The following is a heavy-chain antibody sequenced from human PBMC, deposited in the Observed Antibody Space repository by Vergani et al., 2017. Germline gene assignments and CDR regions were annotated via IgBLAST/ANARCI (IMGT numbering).Heavy chain of an antibody. D-gene: IGHD3-22*01. CDR1: GFTFSSYS. Sequence: EVQLVESGGGLVKPGGSLRLSCAASGFTFSSYSMNWVRQAPGKGLEWVSSISSSSYIYYADSVKGRFTISRDNAKNSLYLQMNSLRAEDTAVYYCAKGYYYDSSGYYPDGFDIWGQGTMVTVS. CDR2: ISSSSYI. V-gene: IGHV3-21*04. J-gene: IGHJ3*02. CDR3: AKGYYYDSSGYYPDGFDI.